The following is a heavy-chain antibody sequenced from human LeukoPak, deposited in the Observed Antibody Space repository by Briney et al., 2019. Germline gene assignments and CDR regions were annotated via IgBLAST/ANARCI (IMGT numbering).Heavy chain of an antibody. V-gene: IGHV3-23*01. D-gene: IGHD5-12*01. Sequence: GGSLRLSCTASGFPFSSYAMSWVRLAPGKGLEWVSSIISSGDITYYPDSLKGRFTISRDNSKNTVYLQMDSLRAEDTAVYYCAKGGGYEAQYYYYYLDVWGKGTTVTISS. J-gene: IGHJ6*03. CDR3: AKGGGYEAQYYYYYLDV. CDR1: GFPFSSYA. CDR2: IISSGDIT.